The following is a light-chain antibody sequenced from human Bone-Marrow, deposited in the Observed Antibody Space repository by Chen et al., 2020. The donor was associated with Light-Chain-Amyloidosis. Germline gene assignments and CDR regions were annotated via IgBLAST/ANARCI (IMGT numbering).Light chain of an antibody. Sequence: QSALAQPPPASGSPGQSVTISSAGTSSDVGDYKYVSWYQQHPGKAPKLMIYEVSKRPSGVPDRFSGSKSGNTASLTVSGLQAEDEADYYCSSYAGSNNFVFGTGTKVTVL. J-gene: IGLJ1*01. CDR2: EVS. V-gene: IGLV2-8*01. CDR1: SSDVGDYKY. CDR3: SSYAGSNNFV.